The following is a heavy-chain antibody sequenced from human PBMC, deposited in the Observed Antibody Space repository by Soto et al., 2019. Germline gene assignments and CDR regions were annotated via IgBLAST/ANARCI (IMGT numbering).Heavy chain of an antibody. CDR1: GFSFSSYV. V-gene: IGHV3-23*01. J-gene: IGHJ4*02. D-gene: IGHD6-13*01. CDR3: AKASGSSWPYYFDS. CDR2: MSGGGGST. Sequence: GGSLRLSCAASGFSFSSYVMAWVRQAPGEGLEWVSAMSGGGGSTYYPDSVKGRFTISRDNSENTLYLQRNSLGAEDTAVYYCAKASGSSWPYYFDSWGQGSLVTVSS.